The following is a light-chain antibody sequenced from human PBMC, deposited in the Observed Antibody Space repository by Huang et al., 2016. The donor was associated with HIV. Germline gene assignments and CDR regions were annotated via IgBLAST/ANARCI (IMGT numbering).Light chain of an antibody. Sequence: EIVLTQSPGTLSLSLGDRATLSCRASQSLSSSYLAWYQQKPGQAPRLLIYATSSRATGIPDRFSGSASWTDFTLTIGRLEPEDLAVYYCQQYGSSPWTFGQGTKVEIQ. CDR2: ATS. J-gene: IGKJ1*01. CDR3: QQYGSSPWT. V-gene: IGKV3-20*01. CDR1: QSLSSSY.